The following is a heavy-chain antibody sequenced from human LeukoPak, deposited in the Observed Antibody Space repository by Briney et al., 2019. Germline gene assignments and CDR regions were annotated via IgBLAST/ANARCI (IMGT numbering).Heavy chain of an antibody. V-gene: IGHV4-39*02. Sequence: SETLSLTCTVSGDSLSSDIHYWAWIRQPPGKGLEWIGSIYYSGSAHHNPSLKSRVTISVDTSKNLFSLKLSSVTAADTAVYYCARDGIAAAGFDYWGQGTLVTVSS. J-gene: IGHJ4*02. D-gene: IGHD6-13*01. CDR3: ARDGIAAAGFDY. CDR2: IYYSGSA. CDR1: GDSLSSDIHY.